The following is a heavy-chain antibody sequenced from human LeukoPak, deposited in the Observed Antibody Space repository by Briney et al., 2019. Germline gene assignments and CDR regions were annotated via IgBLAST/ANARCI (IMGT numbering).Heavy chain of an antibody. CDR2: IYYSGGT. Sequence: PSETLSLTCIVSGDSISSYYWNWIRQPPGKGLEWIGYIYYSGGTKYNLSLKSRVTISLGRSKNQFSLKLSSVTAADTAVYYCALGQYSSGWYDSWGQGTPVTVSS. CDR1: GDSISSYY. CDR3: ALGQYSSGWYDS. V-gene: IGHV4-59*01. D-gene: IGHD6-19*01. J-gene: IGHJ5*01.